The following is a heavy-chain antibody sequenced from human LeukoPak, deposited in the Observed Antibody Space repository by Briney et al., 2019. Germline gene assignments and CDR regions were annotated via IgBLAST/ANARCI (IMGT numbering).Heavy chain of an antibody. D-gene: IGHD2-2*01. V-gene: IGHV3-21*04. J-gene: IGHJ4*02. CDR2: ISSSSSYI. CDR3: AKAGEDIVVVPAGYFDY. Sequence: PGGSLRLSCAASGFTFSSYSMNWVRQAPGKGLEWVSSISSSSSYIYYADSVKGRFTISRDNSKNTLYLQMNSLRAEDTADYYCAKAGEDIVVVPAGYFDYWGQGTLVIVTS. CDR1: GFTFSSYS.